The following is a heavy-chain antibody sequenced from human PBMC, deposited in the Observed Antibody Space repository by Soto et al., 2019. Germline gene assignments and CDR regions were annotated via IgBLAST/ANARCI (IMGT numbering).Heavy chain of an antibody. CDR2: ISSSSSYI. J-gene: IGHJ4*02. Sequence: GGSLRLSCAASGFTFSSYSMNWVRQAPGKGLEWVSSISSSSSYIYYADSVKGRFTISRDNAKNSLYLQMNSLRAEDTAVYYCAREVITMVRGTGYFDYWGQGTLVTVSS. D-gene: IGHD3-10*01. V-gene: IGHV3-21*01. CDR1: GFTFSSYS. CDR3: AREVITMVRGTGYFDY.